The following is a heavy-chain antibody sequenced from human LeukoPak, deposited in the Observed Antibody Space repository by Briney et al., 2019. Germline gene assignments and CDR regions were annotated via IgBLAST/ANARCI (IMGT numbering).Heavy chain of an antibody. CDR1: GFTFSGHV. CDR3: ARDHRAIAVAGTGIYYYYGMDV. J-gene: IGHJ6*02. CDR2: ISYDGSSR. Sequence: GGSLRLSCAVSGFTFSGHVMHWVRQAPGKGLEWVATISYDGSSRYYADSVKGPFTISRDNSKNTLYLQMHSLRPEDTAIYYCARDHRAIAVAGTGIYYYYGMDVWGQGTTVTVSS. D-gene: IGHD6-19*01. V-gene: IGHV3-30*04.